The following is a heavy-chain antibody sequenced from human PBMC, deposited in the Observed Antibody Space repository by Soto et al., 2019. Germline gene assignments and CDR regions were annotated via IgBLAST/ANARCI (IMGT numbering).Heavy chain of an antibody. V-gene: IGHV3-21*01. D-gene: IGHD3-22*01. CDR1: GFTFSSYS. CDR2: ISSSSSYI. CDR3: AVGRYYYDSSGYYAY. J-gene: IGHJ4*02. Sequence: SLRLSCAASGFTFSSYSMNWVRQAPGKGLEWVSSISSSSSYIYYADSVKGRFTISRDNAKNSLYLQMNSLRAEDTAVYYCAVGRYYYDSSGYYAYWGQGTLVTVSS.